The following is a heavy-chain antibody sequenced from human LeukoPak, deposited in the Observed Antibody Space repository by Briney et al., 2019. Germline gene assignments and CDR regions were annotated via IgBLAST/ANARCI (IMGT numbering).Heavy chain of an antibody. CDR1: VFTFHSYP. Sequence: GGSLRLSCAASVFTFHSYPMRWVRQAPGKGPEWLSVISDSGGSTYYADSVKGRFSISRENTKNTLYLQMNSLRAEDTAVFDCAKDLGSINPTAFDYWGQGTLVTVSS. J-gene: IGHJ4*02. D-gene: IGHD2-21*02. CDR3: AKDLGSINPTAFDY. CDR2: ISDSGGST. V-gene: IGHV3-23*01.